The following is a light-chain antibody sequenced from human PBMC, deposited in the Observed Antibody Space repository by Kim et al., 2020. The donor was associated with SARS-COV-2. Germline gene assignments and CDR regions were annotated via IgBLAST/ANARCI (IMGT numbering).Light chain of an antibody. Sequence: VSPGQTASITCSGDTLGDKYASWYQQKPGQSPVLVIYQDTKRPSGIPERFSGSNSGNIATLTISGTQTMDEADYYCQAWDSSAGVIFGGGTQLTVL. J-gene: IGLJ2*01. V-gene: IGLV3-1*01. CDR2: QDT. CDR1: TLGDKY. CDR3: QAWDSSAGVI.